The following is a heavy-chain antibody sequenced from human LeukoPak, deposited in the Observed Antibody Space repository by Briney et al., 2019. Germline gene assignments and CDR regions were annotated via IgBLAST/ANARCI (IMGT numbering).Heavy chain of an antibody. Sequence: GGSLRLSCAASGFTFSSYSMHWVRQAPGKGLEWVSYISSSSSTIYYADSVKGRFTISRDNSKNTLYLQMNSLRAGDTAVYYYANLYLGYCSGGSCPIDYWGQGTLVTVSS. CDR3: ANLYLGYCSGGSCPIDY. D-gene: IGHD2-15*01. V-gene: IGHV3-48*01. CDR2: ISSSSSTI. CDR1: GFTFSSYS. J-gene: IGHJ4*02.